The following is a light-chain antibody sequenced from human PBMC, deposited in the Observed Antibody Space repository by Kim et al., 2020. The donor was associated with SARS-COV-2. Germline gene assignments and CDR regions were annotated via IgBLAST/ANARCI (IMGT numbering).Light chain of an antibody. CDR2: AAS. V-gene: IGKV1-39*01. CDR1: QSISNY. CDR3: QQSHTAPSLT. J-gene: IGKJ4*01. Sequence: SVGDRVTIACRASQSISNYLNWYQQKPGKAPNLLIYAASSLQGGVPSRFSGSGSGTEFTLTISSLQPEDFATYYCQQSHTAPSLTFGGGTKVDSK.